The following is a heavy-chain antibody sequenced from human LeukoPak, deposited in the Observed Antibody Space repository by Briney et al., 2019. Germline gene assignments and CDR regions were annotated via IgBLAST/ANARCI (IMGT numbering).Heavy chain of an antibody. CDR1: GFTFSTYW. Sequence: PGGSLRLSCAASGFTFSTYWMSWVRQAPGKGLEWVAIIKQDGSEEYYVDSVKGRFTISRDNAKNSLYLQMNSLRPEDTAVYYCAKCSGSSCYSSGAFDNWGQGTLVTVSS. J-gene: IGHJ4*02. D-gene: IGHD2-15*01. CDR3: AKCSGSSCYSSGAFDN. CDR2: IKQDGSEE. V-gene: IGHV3-7*03.